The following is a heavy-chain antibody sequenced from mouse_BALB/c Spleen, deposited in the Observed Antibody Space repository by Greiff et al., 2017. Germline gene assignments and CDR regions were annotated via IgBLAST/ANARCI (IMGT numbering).Heavy chain of an antibody. CDR1: GYSITSDYA. J-gene: IGHJ3*01. V-gene: IGHV3-2*02. CDR2: ISYSGST. CDR3: AYRYDGWFAY. D-gene: IGHD2-14*01. Sequence: VQLQQSGPGLVKPSQSLSLTCTVTGYSITSDYAWNWIRQFPGNKLEWMGYISYSGSTSYNPSLTSRISITRDTSKNQFFLQLNSVTTEDTATYYCAYRYDGWFAYWGQGTLVTVSA.